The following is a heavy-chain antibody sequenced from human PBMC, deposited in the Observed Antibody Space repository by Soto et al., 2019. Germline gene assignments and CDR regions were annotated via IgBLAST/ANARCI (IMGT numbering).Heavy chain of an antibody. CDR1: CGSISSYY. CDR2: IYTSGST. Sequence: PSETLSLTCTVSCGSISSYYWSWIRQPAGKGLEWIGRIYTSGSTNYNASLKSRVTMSVDTSKNQFSLKLSSVTAADTAVYYCGTTGSFSYGFDPWGQGTLIAVSS. V-gene: IGHV4-4*07. D-gene: IGHD2-15*01. CDR3: GTTGSFSYGFDP. J-gene: IGHJ5*02.